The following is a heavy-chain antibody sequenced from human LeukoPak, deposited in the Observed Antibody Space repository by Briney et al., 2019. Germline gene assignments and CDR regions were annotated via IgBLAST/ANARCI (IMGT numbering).Heavy chain of an antibody. D-gene: IGHD2-21*02. CDR1: GYTFTGYY. V-gene: IGHV1-2*02. Sequence: GASVKVSCKASGYTFTGYYIHWVRQAPGQGLEWMGWINPNSGDTNYAQKFQGRVTMTRDTSISTAYMELSRLRSDDTAVYYCARAGGGDPYGYWGQGTLVTVSS. J-gene: IGHJ4*02. CDR2: INPNSGDT. CDR3: ARAGGGDPYGY.